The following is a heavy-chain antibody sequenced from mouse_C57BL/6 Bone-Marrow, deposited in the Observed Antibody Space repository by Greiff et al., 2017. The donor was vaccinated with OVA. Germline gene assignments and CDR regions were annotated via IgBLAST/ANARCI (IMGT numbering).Heavy chain of an antibody. J-gene: IGHJ4*01. CDR1: GFTFSSYG. V-gene: IGHV5-6*02. D-gene: IGHD1-3*01. CDR3: AITFYAMDY. CDR2: ISSGGSYT. Sequence: VMLVESGGDLVKPGGSLKLSCAASGFTFSSYGMSWVRQTPDKRLEWVATISSGGSYTYYPDSVKGRLTSSRDNAKNTLYLQMSSLKSEDTAMYYCAITFYAMDYWGQGTSVTVSS.